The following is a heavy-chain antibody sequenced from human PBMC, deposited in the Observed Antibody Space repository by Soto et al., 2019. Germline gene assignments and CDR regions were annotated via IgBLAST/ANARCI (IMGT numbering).Heavy chain of an antibody. J-gene: IGHJ4*02. Sequence: EVQLLESGGGLVQPGGSLRLSCAASGFTFSSYAMSWVRQAPGKGLEWVAAISGSGGSTYYADSVKGRFTISRDNSKNTLYQQMNSLRAEDTAVYYCAKDTTRGGKGYHWGYWGQGTLVTVSS. CDR1: GFTFSSYA. D-gene: IGHD1-26*01. CDR2: ISGSGGST. CDR3: AKDTTRGGKGYHWGY. V-gene: IGHV3-23*01.